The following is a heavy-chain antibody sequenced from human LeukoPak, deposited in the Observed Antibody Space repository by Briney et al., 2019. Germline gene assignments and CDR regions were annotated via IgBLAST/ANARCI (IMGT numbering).Heavy chain of an antibody. V-gene: IGHV3-64*01. CDR1: GFTFSSYE. Sequence: PGGSLRLSCAASGFTFSSYEMNWVRQAPGKGLEYISGISSNGGSTYYANSVKGRFTISRDNSKNTLFLQMGSLRAEDMAVYYCARGPGVTSYYYYYMDVWGKGTTVTISS. J-gene: IGHJ6*03. CDR2: ISSNGGST. D-gene: IGHD2-21*02. CDR3: ARGPGVTSYYYYYMDV.